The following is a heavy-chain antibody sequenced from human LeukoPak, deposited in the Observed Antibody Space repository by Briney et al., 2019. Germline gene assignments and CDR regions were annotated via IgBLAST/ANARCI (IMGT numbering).Heavy chain of an antibody. CDR1: GYTFTSYD. CDR3: ARGTVVVPAAILLHYYYYVDV. J-gene: IGHJ6*03. D-gene: IGHD2-2*02. V-gene: IGHV1-8*01. CDR2: MNPNSGNT. Sequence: GASVKVSCKASGYTFTSYDINWVRQATGQGLEWMGWMNPNSGNTGYAQKFQGRVTMTRNTSISTAYMELSSLRSEDTAVYYCARGTVVVPAAILLHYYYYVDVWGKGTTVTVSS.